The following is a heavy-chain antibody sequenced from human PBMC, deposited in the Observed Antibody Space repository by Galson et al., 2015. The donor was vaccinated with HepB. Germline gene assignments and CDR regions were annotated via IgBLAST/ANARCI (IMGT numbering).Heavy chain of an antibody. V-gene: IGHV4-61*02. CDR1: GGSISSGNYY. D-gene: IGHD2-8*02. CDR3: ARDTEGFDY. J-gene: IGHJ4*02. Sequence: TLSLTCTVSGGSISSGNYYWTWIRQPAGKRLECIGRISTAGTTNYNPSLRSRVTMSVDTSKNQFSLKLTSVTAADTAVYYCARDTEGFDYWGQGTLVTVSS. CDR2: ISTAGTT.